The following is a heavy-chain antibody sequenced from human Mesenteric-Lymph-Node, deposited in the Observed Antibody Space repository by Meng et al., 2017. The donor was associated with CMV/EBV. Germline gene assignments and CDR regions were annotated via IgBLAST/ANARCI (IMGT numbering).Heavy chain of an antibody. CDR3: ASQDYGGVYGMDV. CDR1: GGSVSSGSYY. D-gene: IGHD4-23*01. CDR2: IYYSGST. J-gene: IGHJ6*02. V-gene: IGHV4-61*01. Sequence: SQTLSLTCAVSGGSVSSGSYYWRWIRQPPGKGLEWIGYIYYSGSTNYNPSLKIRVTISVDTSKNQFSLKLSSVTAADTTVYYCASQDYGGVYGMDVWGQGTTVTVSS.